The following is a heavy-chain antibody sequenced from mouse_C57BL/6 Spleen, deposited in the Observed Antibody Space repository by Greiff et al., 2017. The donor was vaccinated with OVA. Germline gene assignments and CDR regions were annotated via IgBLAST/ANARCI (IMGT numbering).Heavy chain of an antibody. J-gene: IGHJ1*03. CDR3: ARRYYGSSFWYFDV. CDR2: IYPGNGDT. V-gene: IGHV1-12*01. D-gene: IGHD1-1*01. CDR1: GYTFTSYN. Sequence: SGAELVRPGASVKMSCKASGYTFTSYNMHWVKQTPRQGLEWIGAIYPGNGDTSYNQKFKGKATLTVDKSSSTAYMQLSSLTSEDSAVYFCARRYYGSSFWYFDVWGTGTTVTVSS.